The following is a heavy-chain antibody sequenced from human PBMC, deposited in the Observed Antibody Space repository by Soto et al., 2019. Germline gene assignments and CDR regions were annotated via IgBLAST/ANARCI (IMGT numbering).Heavy chain of an antibody. J-gene: IGHJ5*02. D-gene: IGHD2-2*01. CDR2: ISAYNGNT. V-gene: IGHV1-18*01. CDR1: GYTFTSYG. CDR3: ARDTPKPRSVVVPAAMNNWLDP. Sequence: GASVKVSCKASGYTFTSYGISWVRQAPGQGLEWMGWISAYNGNTNYAQKLQGRVTMTTDTSTSTAYMELRSLRSDDTAVYYCARDTPKPRSVVVPAAMNNWLDPWGQGSLVTVSS.